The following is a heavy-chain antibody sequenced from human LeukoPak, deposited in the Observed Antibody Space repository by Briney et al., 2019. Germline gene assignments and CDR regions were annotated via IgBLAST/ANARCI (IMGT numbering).Heavy chain of an antibody. Sequence: RPGGSLRLSCAASGFTFSSYSMNWVRQAPGKGLVWVSRINSDGINTSYADSVKGRFTISRDNAKNTLNLQMNSLRAEDTAVYYCARDLGQYYDTSDNWFDPWGQGTLVTVSS. V-gene: IGHV3-74*01. D-gene: IGHD3-22*01. J-gene: IGHJ5*02. CDR3: ARDLGQYYDTSDNWFDP. CDR2: INSDGINT. CDR1: GFTFSSYS.